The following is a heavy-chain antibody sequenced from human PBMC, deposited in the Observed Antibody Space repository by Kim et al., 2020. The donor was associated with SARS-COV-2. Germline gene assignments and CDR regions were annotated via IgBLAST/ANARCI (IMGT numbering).Heavy chain of an antibody. D-gene: IGHD6-19*01. CDR3: ASGAVAESFDY. CDR2: T. V-gene: IGHV1-8*01. J-gene: IGHJ4*02. Sequence: TGYAKKFQGRVTMTRNTSISTAYMELSSLRSEDTAVYYCASGAVAESFDYWGQGTLVTVSS.